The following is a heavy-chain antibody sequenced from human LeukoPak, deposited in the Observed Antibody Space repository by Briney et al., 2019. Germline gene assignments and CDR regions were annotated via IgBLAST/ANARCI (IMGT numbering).Heavy chain of an antibody. J-gene: IGHJ4*02. D-gene: IGHD1-26*01. CDR3: ARGTGATRGNYFDY. V-gene: IGHV1-69*13. Sequence: SVKVSCKASGYTFTSYDINWVRQATGQGLEWMGGIIPIFGTANYAQKFQGRVTITADESTSTAYMELSSLRSEDTAVYYCARGTGATRGNYFDYWGQGTLVTVSS. CDR1: GYTFTSYD. CDR2: IIPIFGTA.